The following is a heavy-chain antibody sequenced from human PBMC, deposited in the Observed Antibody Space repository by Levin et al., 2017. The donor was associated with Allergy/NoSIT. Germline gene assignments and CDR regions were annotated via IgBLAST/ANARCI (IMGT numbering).Heavy chain of an antibody. CDR2: IYSGGNT. Sequence: RSGGSLRLSCAASGFTVYNNYMTWVRQAPGKGLEWVSLIYSGGNTRYADSLKGRFTISRDSSKNTLYLQMNSLRVEDTAVYYCAGYTAGEHWGQGALVIVSS. J-gene: IGHJ4*02. CDR1: GFTVYNNY. CDR3: AGYTAGEH. D-gene: IGHD5-18*01. V-gene: IGHV3-66*01.